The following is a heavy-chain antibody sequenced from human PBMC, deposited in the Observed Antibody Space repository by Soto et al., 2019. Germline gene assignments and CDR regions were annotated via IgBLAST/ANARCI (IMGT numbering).Heavy chain of an antibody. Sequence: LSLTCAVYGGSFSGYYWSWIRQPPGKGLEWIGEINHSGSTNYNPSLKSRVTISVDTSKNQFSLKLSSVTAADTAVYYCARGVNTYYYDSSGYPPSWGQGTLVTVSS. J-gene: IGHJ5*02. D-gene: IGHD3-22*01. V-gene: IGHV4-34*01. CDR1: GGSFSGYY. CDR3: ARGVNTYYYDSSGYPPS. CDR2: INHSGST.